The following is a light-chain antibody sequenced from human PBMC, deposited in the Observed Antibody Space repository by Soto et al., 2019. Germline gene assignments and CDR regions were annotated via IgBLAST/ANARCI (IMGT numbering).Light chain of an antibody. CDR2: DTS. CDR3: QQYGTSEII. Sequence: DIVMTQSPATLSVAPGERVTFSCRASQGVSRKLAWYQQKPGQAPRLLIYDTSSRASGIPDRFSGSGSGTDFTLTISRLETEDFAVFYCQQYGTSEIIFGQGTRLEIK. CDR1: QGVSRK. V-gene: IGKV3-20*01. J-gene: IGKJ5*01.